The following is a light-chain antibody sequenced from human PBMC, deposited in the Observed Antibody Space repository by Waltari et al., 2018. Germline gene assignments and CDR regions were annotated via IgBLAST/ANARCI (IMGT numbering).Light chain of an antibody. V-gene: IGKV3D-20*02. CDR2: GAS. CDR1: QNVSNA. Sequence: CRASQNVSNALAWYQQKPGKAPKLLIYGASSLDTGIPDRFSGSGSGTDFTLTISRLGPEDFAVYYCQQDRRFPTTFGPGTKVEMK. CDR3: QQDRRFPTT. J-gene: IGKJ3*01.